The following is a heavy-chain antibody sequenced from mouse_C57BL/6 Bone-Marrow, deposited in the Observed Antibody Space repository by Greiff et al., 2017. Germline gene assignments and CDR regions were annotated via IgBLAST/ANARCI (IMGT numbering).Heavy chain of an antibody. Sequence: VQLQQPGAELVKPGASVKLSCKASGYTFTSYWMHWVKQRPGQGLEWIGMIHPNSGSTNYNEKFKSKATLTVDKSSSTAYMQLSSLTSEDSAVYYCGGAFTTVVATDYWGQGTTLTVSS. CDR1: GYTFTSYW. J-gene: IGHJ2*01. V-gene: IGHV1-64*01. D-gene: IGHD1-1*01. CDR2: IHPNSGST. CDR3: GGAFTTVVATDY.